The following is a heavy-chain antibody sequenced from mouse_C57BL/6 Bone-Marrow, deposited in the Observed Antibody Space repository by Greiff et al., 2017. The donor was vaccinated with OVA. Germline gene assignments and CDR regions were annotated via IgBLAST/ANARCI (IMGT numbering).Heavy chain of an antibody. CDR2: ISNGGGST. V-gene: IGHV5-12*01. CDR3: ARCYGSSWYYFDY. D-gene: IGHD1-1*01. Sequence: EVQRVESGGGLVQPGGSLKLSCAASGFTFSDYYMYWVRQTPEKRLEWVAYISNGGGSTYYPDTVKGRFTISRDNAKNTLYLQMSRLKSEDTAMYYCARCYGSSWYYFDYWGQGTTLTVSS. CDR1: GFTFSDYY. J-gene: IGHJ2*01.